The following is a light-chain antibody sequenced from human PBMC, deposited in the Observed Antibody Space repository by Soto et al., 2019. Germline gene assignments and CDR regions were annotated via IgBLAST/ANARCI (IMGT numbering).Light chain of an antibody. CDR1: QRVLYNSNDKSY. V-gene: IGKV4-1*01. CDR2: CAS. Sequence: DIVMTQSPDSLAASLGERATIHCNSSQRVLYNSNDKSYLAWYQQKPGQPPRLLLYCASTRDSGIPDRFSGSGSGTDFTLTVSALQAEDVAVYYCQQYYSSHPTFGQGTKVDNK. J-gene: IGKJ1*01. CDR3: QQYYSSHPT.